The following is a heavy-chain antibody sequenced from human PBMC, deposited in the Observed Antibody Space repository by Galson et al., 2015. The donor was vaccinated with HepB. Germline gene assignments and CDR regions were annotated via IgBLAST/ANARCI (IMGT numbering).Heavy chain of an antibody. J-gene: IGHJ2*01. V-gene: IGHV3-7*01. D-gene: IGHD3-22*01. Sequence: SLRLSCAASGFTFSSYWMSWVRQAPGKGLEWVANIKQDGSEKYYVDSVKSRFTISRDNAKKSLYLQMNNLRAEDTAVYYCARNTYYFDTSGYLRWYFDLWGRGTLVTVSS. CDR1: GFTFSSYW. CDR3: ARNTYYFDTSGYLRWYFDL. CDR2: IKQDGSEK.